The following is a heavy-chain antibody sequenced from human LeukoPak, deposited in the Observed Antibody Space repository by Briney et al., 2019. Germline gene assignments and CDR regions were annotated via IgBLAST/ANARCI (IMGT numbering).Heavy chain of an antibody. CDR2: IKQDGSEK. Sequence: PGGSLRLSCAASGFTFSSYWMSWVRQAPGKGLEWVAGIKQDGSEKYYVDSVKGRFTISRDNAESSLYLQMSSLRAEDTAVYYCARSSGWGFDYWGQGTLVTVSS. CDR3: ARSSGWGFDY. V-gene: IGHV3-7*04. J-gene: IGHJ4*02. CDR1: GFTFSSYW. D-gene: IGHD6-19*01.